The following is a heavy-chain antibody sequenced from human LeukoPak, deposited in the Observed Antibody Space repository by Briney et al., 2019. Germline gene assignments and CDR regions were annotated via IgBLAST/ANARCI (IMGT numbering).Heavy chain of an antibody. V-gene: IGHV3-23*01. CDR2: ISGSGGST. Sequence: PGGSLRLSCAASGFTFSSYAMSWVRQAPGKGLEWVSGISGSGGSTYYADSVKGRFTISRDNSKNTLYLQMNSLRAKDTAVYYCAKDSRGYNYVRVFAYWGQGTLVTVPS. J-gene: IGHJ4*02. CDR3: AKDSRGYNYVRVFAY. CDR1: GFTFSSYA. D-gene: IGHD5-18*01.